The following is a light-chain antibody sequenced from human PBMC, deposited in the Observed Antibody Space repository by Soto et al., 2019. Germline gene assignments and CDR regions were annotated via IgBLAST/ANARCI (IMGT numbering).Light chain of an antibody. Sequence: EIVLTQSPGTLSLSPGERATLSCRASQRVISSSLAWYQQKPGQSPRLLISYASSRTTGIPDRFSGSGSGTDFTLTISKLEPEDFAVYYCRQYGSSPLTFGGGTKVDIK. J-gene: IGKJ4*01. CDR3: RQYGSSPLT. CDR2: YAS. V-gene: IGKV3-20*01. CDR1: QRVISSS.